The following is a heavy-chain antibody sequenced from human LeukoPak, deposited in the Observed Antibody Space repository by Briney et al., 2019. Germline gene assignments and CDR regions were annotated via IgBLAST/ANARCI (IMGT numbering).Heavy chain of an antibody. CDR2: ISSSGSTI. V-gene: IGHV3-48*03. CDR1: GFTFSSYE. J-gene: IGHJ4*02. D-gene: IGHD2-2*01. CDR3: ARSEGVPAAMYPDY. Sequence: GGSLRLSCAASGFTFSSYEMNWVRQAPGKGLEWVSYISSSGSTIYYADSVKGRFTISRDNAKNSLYLQLNSLRAEDTAVYYCARSEGVPAAMYPDYWGQGTLVTVSS.